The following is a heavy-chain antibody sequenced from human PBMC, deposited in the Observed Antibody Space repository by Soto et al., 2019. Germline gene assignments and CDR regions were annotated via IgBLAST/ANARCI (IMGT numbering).Heavy chain of an antibody. CDR1: GFTFSSYA. CDR3: AKGRHYYDSSGYLGY. J-gene: IGHJ4*02. Sequence: EVQLLESGGGLVQPGGSLRLSCAASGFTFSSYAMSWVRQAPGKGLEWVSAISGSGGSTYYADSVKGRFTISRDNSKNSLYLQMNSLRAEDTAVYYCAKGRHYYDSSGYLGYWGQGTLVTVSS. CDR2: ISGSGGST. D-gene: IGHD3-22*01. V-gene: IGHV3-23*01.